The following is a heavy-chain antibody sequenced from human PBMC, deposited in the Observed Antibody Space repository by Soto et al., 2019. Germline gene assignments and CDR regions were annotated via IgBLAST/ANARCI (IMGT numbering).Heavy chain of an antibody. CDR1: GYTFTGYF. V-gene: IGHV1-2*02. D-gene: IGHD3-3*01. J-gene: IGHJ5*02. CDR2: INPNSGAT. Sequence: ASVKVSCKASGYTFTGYFIHWVRQAPGQGLEWMGWINPNSGATKYAQKFQGRVTMTRDTSISTAYMELTMLRSDDTAVYYCARGGGTILAPLPWGQGTLVTVYS. CDR3: ARGGGTILAPLP.